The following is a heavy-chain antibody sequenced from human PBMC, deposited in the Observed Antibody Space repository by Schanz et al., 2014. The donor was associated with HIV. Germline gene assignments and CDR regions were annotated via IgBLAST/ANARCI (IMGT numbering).Heavy chain of an antibody. V-gene: IGHV1-69*01. CDR3: ARGPVAVAYTESYGMDV. CDR1: GYTFSSYD. J-gene: IGHJ6*02. D-gene: IGHD6-19*01. CDR2: IIPIFGTA. Sequence: QVQLVQSGAEVKNPGASVKVSCKASGYTFSSYDINWVRQATGQGLEWMGGIIPIFGTANYAQKFQGRVTITADEPTSTAYMVLRGLRSEDTAVYYCARGPVAVAYTESYGMDVWGQGTTVTVSS.